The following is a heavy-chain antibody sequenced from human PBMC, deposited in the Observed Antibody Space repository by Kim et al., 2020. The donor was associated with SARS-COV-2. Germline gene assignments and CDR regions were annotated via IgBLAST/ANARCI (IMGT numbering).Heavy chain of an antibody. CDR3: ARRYCSGGTCYFFDY. Sequence: GGSLRLSCAASGFTFSSYPMTWVRQAPGKGLEWVSAINARNPVTYYADSLKGRFSISRDNSKNTLYLQMNSLTVEDTAVYYCARRYCSGGTCYFFDYWGQGTLVTVSS. V-gene: IGHV3-23*01. D-gene: IGHD2-15*01. J-gene: IGHJ4*02. CDR1: GFTFSSYP. CDR2: INARNPVT.